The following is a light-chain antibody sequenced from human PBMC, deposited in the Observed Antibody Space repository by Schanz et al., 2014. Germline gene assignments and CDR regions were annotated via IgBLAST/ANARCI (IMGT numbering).Light chain of an antibody. CDR3: QQRTSWPLT. Sequence: EIVLTQSPGTLSLSPGERATLSCRASQSFSADYLAWYQQKPGQAPRLLISDASTRATGVPARFSGSGSGTDFTLTISSLEPEDFAVYYCQQRTSWPLTFGGGTKVEIK. V-gene: IGKV3-11*01. J-gene: IGKJ4*01. CDR2: DAS. CDR1: QSFSADY.